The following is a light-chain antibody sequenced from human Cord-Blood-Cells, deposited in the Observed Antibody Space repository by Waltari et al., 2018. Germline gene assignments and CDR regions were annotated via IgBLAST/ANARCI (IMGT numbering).Light chain of an antibody. CDR3: SSYAGSNKIVV. CDR1: SSDVGGYNY. Sequence: QSALTQPPSASGSPGQQVTISCTGTSSDVGGYNYVSWYQQHPVKAPKRMIYEVSQRPSGVPDRFSGSKSGNTASLTVSVRQAEDEADYYCSSYAGSNKIVVFGGGTKLTVL. CDR2: EVS. J-gene: IGLJ2*01. V-gene: IGLV2-8*01.